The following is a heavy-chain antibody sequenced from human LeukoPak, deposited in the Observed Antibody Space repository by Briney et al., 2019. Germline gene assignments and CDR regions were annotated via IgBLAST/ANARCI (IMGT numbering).Heavy chain of an antibody. V-gene: IGHV3-11*01. D-gene: IGHD6-25*01. CDR2: ISSSGSTI. CDR1: GFTFSDYY. CDR3: ARTSGDSSDPYFDY. Sequence: GGSLRLSCAASGFTFSDYYMSWIRQAPGKGLEWVSYISSSGSTIYYADYVKGRFTVSRDNAKNSLYLQMNSLRAEDTAVYYCARTSGDSSDPYFDYWGQGTLVTVSS. J-gene: IGHJ4*02.